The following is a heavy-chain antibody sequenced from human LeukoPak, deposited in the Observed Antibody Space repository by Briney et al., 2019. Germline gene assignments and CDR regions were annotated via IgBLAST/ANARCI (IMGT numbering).Heavy chain of an antibody. CDR2: ISGSGGST. CDR3: AKGGSWYRPTFFDY. J-gene: IGHJ4*02. D-gene: IGHD6-13*01. Sequence: PGGSLRLSCAASGFTFSTYGMSWVRQAPGKGLEWVSAISGSGGSTYYADSVKGRFTISRDNSKNTLYLQMNSLRVEDTAVYYCAKGGSWYRPTFFDYWGQGTLLTVSS. CDR1: GFTFSTYG. V-gene: IGHV3-23*01.